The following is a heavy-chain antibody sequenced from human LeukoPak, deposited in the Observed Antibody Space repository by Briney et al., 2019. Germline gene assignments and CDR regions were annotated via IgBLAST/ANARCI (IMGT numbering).Heavy chain of an antibody. V-gene: IGHV3-48*02. CDR2: INSSSSYM. J-gene: IGHJ3*02. CDR1: GFTFSSYS. Sequence: GGSLRLSCAASGFTFSSYSMNWVRQAPGKGLEWVSYINSSSSYMYYPDSVKGRFTISRDNAKNSLYLQMDSLRDEDTAVYYCARDWGEGFFSMAFDIWGQGTMVTVSS. D-gene: IGHD3-16*01. CDR3: ARDWGEGFFSMAFDI.